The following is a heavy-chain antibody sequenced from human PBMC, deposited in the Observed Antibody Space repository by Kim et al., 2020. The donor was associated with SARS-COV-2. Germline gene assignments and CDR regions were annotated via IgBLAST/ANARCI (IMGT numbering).Heavy chain of an antibody. D-gene: IGHD3-22*01. V-gene: IGHV3-23*01. CDR2: ISGSGDHT. CDR1: GFTFSTYA. J-gene: IGHJ1*01. Sequence: GGSLRLSCAASGFTFSTYAMTWVRQAPGKGLECVSGISGSGDHTYHADSVKDRFTISRDNSKNTLYLQMNSLRAEDTALYFCAKDTNSRRWNEYFQHWGQVTLVTVSS. CDR3: AKDTNSRRWNEYFQH.